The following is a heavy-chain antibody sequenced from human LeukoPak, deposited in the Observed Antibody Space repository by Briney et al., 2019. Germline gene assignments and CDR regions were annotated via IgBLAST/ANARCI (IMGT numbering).Heavy chain of an antibody. Sequence: ASVKVSCKASGYTFTGYYMHWVRQAPGQGLEWMGWINPNSGGTNYAQKFQGRVTMTRDTSISTAYMELSRLRSDDTAVYYCASGDSSGNWYFGPDNWFDPWGQGTLVTVSS. D-gene: IGHD6-13*01. CDR2: INPNSGGT. J-gene: IGHJ5*02. CDR1: GYTFTGYY. CDR3: ASGDSSGNWYFGPDNWFDP. V-gene: IGHV1-2*02.